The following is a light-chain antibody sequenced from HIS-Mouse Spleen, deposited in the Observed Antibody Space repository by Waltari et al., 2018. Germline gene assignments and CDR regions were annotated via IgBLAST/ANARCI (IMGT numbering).Light chain of an antibody. V-gene: IGLV2-23*01. Sequence: QSALTQPASVSGSPGQSITISCTGTSSDVGSYNLVSWYQQHPGKAPKLMIYEGSKRASVVSNRFSGSKSGNTASLTISGLQSEDEADYYCMIWHSSAWVFGGGTKLTVL. CDR3: MIWHSSAWV. CDR1: SSDVGSYNL. CDR2: EGS. J-gene: IGLJ3*02.